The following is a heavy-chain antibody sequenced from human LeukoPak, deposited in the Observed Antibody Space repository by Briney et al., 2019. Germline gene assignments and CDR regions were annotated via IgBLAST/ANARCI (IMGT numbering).Heavy chain of an antibody. J-gene: IGHJ6*02. CDR2: ISAYNGNT. D-gene: IGHD6-13*01. CDR1: GYTFTSYG. V-gene: IGHV1-18*01. CDR3: ARDSGSSPYSSSWYVGYYYYYGMDV. Sequence: GASGKVSCKASGYTFTSYGISWVRQAPGQGLEWMGWISAYNGNTNYAQKLQGRVTMTTDTSTSTAYMELRSLRSDDTAVYYCARDSGSSPYSSSWYVGYYYYYGMDVWGQGTTVTVSS.